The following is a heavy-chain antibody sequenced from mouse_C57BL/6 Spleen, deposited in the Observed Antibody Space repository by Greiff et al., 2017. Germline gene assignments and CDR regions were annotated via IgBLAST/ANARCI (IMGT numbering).Heavy chain of an antibody. CDR3: ARTWDGDY. V-gene: IGHV5-17*01. D-gene: IGHD4-1*01. J-gene: IGHJ2*01. Sequence: EVKLMESGGGLVKPGGSLKLSCAASGFTFSDYGMHWVRQAPEKGLEWVAYISSGSSTIYYADTVKGRFTISRDNAKNTLFLQMTRLRSEDTAMYYCARTWDGDYWGQGTTLTVSS. CDR2: ISSGSSTI. CDR1: GFTFSDYG.